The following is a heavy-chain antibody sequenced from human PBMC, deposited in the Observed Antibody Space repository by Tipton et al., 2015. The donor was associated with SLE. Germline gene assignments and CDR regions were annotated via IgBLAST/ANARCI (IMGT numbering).Heavy chain of an antibody. CDR3: ARACLIFGVVQPYCYGMDV. V-gene: IGHV4-59*01. J-gene: IGHJ6*02. Sequence: LSLTCTVSGGSISSYYWSWIRQPPGKGLEWIGYIYYSGSTNYNPSLKSRVTISVDTSKNQFSLKLSSVTAADTAVYYCARACLIFGVVQPYCYGMDVWGQGTTVTVSS. D-gene: IGHD3-3*01. CDR2: IYYSGST. CDR1: GGSISSYY.